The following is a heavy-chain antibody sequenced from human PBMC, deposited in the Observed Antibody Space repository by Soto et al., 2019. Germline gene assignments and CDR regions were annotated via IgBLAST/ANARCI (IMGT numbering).Heavy chain of an antibody. J-gene: IGHJ4*02. CDR1: GGTFSSYA. CDR3: ASGPRPGDRSKAYRGAY. V-gene: IGHV1-69*12. Sequence: QVQLVQSGAEVKKPGSSVKVSCKASGGTFSSYAISWVRQAPGQGLEWMGGIIPIFGTANYAQKFQGRVTITADEPPSTAYRDLSSLRSEDTAVYYCASGPRPGDRSKAYRGAYWGQGTLVPVSS. CDR2: IIPIFGTA. D-gene: IGHD3-16*02.